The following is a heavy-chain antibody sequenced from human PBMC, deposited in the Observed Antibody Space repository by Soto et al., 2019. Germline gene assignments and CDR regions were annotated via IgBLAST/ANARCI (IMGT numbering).Heavy chain of an antibody. Sequence: SGPTLVNPTQTLTLTCTFSGFSLSTSGVGVGWIRQPPGKALEWLALIYWDDDKRYSPSLKSRLTITKDTSKNQVVLTMTNMDPVDTATYYCAHTITMVRGVPLTINLSTNWFDPWGQGTLVTVSS. CDR2: IYWDDDK. CDR1: GFSLSTSGVG. V-gene: IGHV2-5*02. CDR3: AHTITMVRGVPLTINLSTNWFDP. J-gene: IGHJ5*02. D-gene: IGHD3-10*01.